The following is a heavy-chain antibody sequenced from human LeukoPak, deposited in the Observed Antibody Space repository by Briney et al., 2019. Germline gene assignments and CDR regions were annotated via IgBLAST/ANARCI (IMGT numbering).Heavy chain of an antibody. CDR1: GFTFSSYG. D-gene: IGHD6-6*01. J-gene: IGHJ6*02. V-gene: IGHV3-7*05. CDR3: ARDPYSSTWSYGMDV. Sequence: GGSLRLSCAASGFTFSSYGMSWVRQAPGKGLEWVANIKQDGSEEVYVDSVKGRFTISRDNAKNSLFLQMNTLRAEDTAVYYCARDPYSSTWSYGMDVWGQGTTVTVSS. CDR2: IKQDGSEE.